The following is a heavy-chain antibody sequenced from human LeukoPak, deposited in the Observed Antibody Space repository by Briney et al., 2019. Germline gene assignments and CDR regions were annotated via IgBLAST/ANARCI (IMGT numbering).Heavy chain of an antibody. CDR3: ARDWGYDILTGYSLGYMDV. CDR1: GFTFSDYY. J-gene: IGHJ6*03. Sequence: GGSLRLSCAASGFTFSDYYMSWIRQAPGKGLEWVSYISSSGSTIYYADSVKGRFTISRDNAKNSLYLQMNSLRAEDTAVYYCARDWGYDILTGYSLGYMDVWGKGTTVTVSS. V-gene: IGHV3-11*01. CDR2: ISSSGSTI. D-gene: IGHD3-9*01.